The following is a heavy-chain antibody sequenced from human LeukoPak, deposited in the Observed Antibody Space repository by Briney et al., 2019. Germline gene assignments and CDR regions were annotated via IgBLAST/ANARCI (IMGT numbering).Heavy chain of an antibody. CDR2: IYYSGST. CDR1: GGSISSGGYY. Sequence: SETLSLTCTVSGGSISSGGYYWSWIRQHPGKGLEWIGYIYYSGSTYYNPSLKSRVTISVDTSKNQFSLKLSSVTAADTAVYYCARLLGAPRGAVDYWGQGTLVTVSS. D-gene: IGHD1-26*01. CDR3: ARLLGAPRGAVDY. J-gene: IGHJ4*02. V-gene: IGHV4-31*03.